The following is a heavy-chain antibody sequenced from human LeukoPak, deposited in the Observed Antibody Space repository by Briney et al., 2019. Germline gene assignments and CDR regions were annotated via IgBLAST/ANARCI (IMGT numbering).Heavy chain of an antibody. J-gene: IGHJ4*02. CDR1: GFTFSSYE. V-gene: IGHV3-48*03. CDR3: AREPIHSRVGNYFDY. CDR2: TNSGGSSI. D-gene: IGHD2-2*01. Sequence: GGSLRLSCAASGFTFSSYEMNWVRQAPGKGLEWISYTNSGGSSIYYADSVKGRFTISRDNAKNSLYLQMDSLRAEDTAVYYCAREPIHSRVGNYFDYWGQGTRVTVSS.